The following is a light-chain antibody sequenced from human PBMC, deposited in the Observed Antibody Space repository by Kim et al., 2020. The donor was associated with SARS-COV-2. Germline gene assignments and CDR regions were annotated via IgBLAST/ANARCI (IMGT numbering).Light chain of an antibody. J-gene: IGLJ3*02. CDR1: SSNIGNNY. CDR3: GTWDSSLSAWV. CDR2: DNN. Sequence: QSVLTQPPSVSAAPGQKVTISCSGSSSNIGNNYVSWYQQLPGTAPKLLIYDNNKRPSGIPDRFSGSKSGTSATLGITGLQTGDEADYYCGTWDSSLSAWVFGGGIKLTVL. V-gene: IGLV1-51*01.